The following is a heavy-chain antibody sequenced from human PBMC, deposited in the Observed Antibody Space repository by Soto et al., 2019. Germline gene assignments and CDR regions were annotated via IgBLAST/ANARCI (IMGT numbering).Heavy chain of an antibody. Sequence: QVQLQESGPGLVKPSGTLSLTCAVSGASISSSNWWTWVRQSPEKGLEWIGEIYHSGSTNYNPSXKXRXXISVDKSKNQFSLKLTSVTAADTAVYYCAGGLFDYWGQGTLATVSS. CDR3: AGGLFDY. CDR1: GASISSSNW. J-gene: IGHJ4*02. CDR2: IYHSGST. V-gene: IGHV4-4*02.